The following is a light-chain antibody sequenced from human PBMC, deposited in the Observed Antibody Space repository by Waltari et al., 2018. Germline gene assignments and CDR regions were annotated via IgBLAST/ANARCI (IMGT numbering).Light chain of an antibody. CDR1: QSLQYSDGKTY. CDR3: MQSLQVPLT. V-gene: IGKV2D-29*01. CDR2: EVS. J-gene: IGKJ4*01. Sequence: DIVMTQTPLSLSVTPGQPASISCKSSQSLQYSDGKTYLYWYLQKPAQPPKLLIYEVSNRFSGVPDRVSGSGSGTDLTLRISRVEAEDVGIYYCMQSLQVPLTFGGGTKVEIK.